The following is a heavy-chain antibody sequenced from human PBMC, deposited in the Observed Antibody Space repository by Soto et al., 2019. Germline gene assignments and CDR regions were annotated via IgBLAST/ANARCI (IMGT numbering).Heavy chain of an antibody. Sequence: ESGGGLVKPGGSLRLSCAASGFSFSTYTMSWVRQAPGKGLEWVSSISSSSSYIYYSDSMKGRFTISRDNAKNSLFLQMNSLRLEDTAVYYCARSSLGILRFLEWSFDYWGQGTLVTVSS. V-gene: IGHV3-21*01. CDR1: GFSFSTYT. D-gene: IGHD3-3*01. CDR2: ISSSSSYI. J-gene: IGHJ4*02. CDR3: ARSSLGILRFLEWSFDY.